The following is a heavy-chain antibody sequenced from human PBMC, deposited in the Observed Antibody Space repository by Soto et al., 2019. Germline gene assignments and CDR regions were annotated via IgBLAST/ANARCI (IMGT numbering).Heavy chain of an antibody. CDR3: AGYARATIIDP. J-gene: IGHJ5*02. CDR2: IYYDGNT. V-gene: IGHV4-39*01. Sequence: SETLSLTCTVSGDSISSNSHYWGWIRQPPGKGLESIANIYYDGNTYYNPSLKSRVTISLGTSKNQFSLKLSSVTAADTAVYFCAGYARATIIDPWGQGTLVTVSS. D-gene: IGHD3-16*01. CDR1: GDSISSNSHY.